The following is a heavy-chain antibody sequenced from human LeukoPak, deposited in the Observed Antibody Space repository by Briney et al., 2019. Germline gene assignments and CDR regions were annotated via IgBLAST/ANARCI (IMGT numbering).Heavy chain of an antibody. CDR1: GGSISSYY. D-gene: IGHD3-3*01. CDR2: IYYSGST. CDR3: ARHRGYYDFWSGWAPTPAPNWFDP. J-gene: IGHJ5*02. V-gene: IGHV4-59*08. Sequence: PSETLSLTCTVSGGSISSYYWSWIRQPPGKGLEWIGYIYYSGSTNYNPSLKSRVTISVDTSKNQFSLKLGSVTAADTAVYYCARHRGYYDFWSGWAPTPAPNWFDPWGQGTLVTVSS.